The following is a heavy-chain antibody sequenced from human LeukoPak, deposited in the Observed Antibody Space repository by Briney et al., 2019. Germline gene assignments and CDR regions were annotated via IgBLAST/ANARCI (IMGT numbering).Heavy chain of an antibody. J-gene: IGHJ2*01. D-gene: IGHD2-21*02. CDR2: FDPEDGET. CDR1: GYTLTELS. Sequence: ASVKVSCKVSGYTLTELSMHWVRQAPGKGLEWMGGFDPEDGETIYAQKFQGRVTMTEDTSTDTAYMELSSLRSEDTAVYYCARDLGYCGGDCYFSRSFDLWGRGTLVTVSS. CDR3: ARDLGYCGGDCYFSRSFDL. V-gene: IGHV1-24*01.